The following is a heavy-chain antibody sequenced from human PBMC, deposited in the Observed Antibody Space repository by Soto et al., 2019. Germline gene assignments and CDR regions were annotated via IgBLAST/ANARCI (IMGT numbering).Heavy chain of an antibody. CDR2: IYYSGST. V-gene: IGHV4-39*01. Sequence: SETLSLTCTVSGGSISSSSYYWGWIRQPPGKGLEWIGSIYYSGSTYYNPSLKSRVTISVDTSKNQFSLKLSSVTAADTAVYYCYGSGSYYNPNTNDYWGQGTLVTVSS. CDR1: GGSISSSSYY. J-gene: IGHJ4*02. CDR3: YGSGSYYNPNTNDY. D-gene: IGHD3-10*01.